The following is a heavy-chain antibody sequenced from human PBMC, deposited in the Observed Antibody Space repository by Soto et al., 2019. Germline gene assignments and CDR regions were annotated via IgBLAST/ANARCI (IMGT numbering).Heavy chain of an antibody. CDR2: IWYDGSNK. CDR3: ARDQNVLRYFDWPYYGMDV. V-gene: IGHV3-33*01. D-gene: IGHD3-9*01. Sequence: PGGSLSLSCAASGFTFSSYGMHGVRQAPGKGLEWVAVIWYDGSNKYYADSVKGRFTISRDNSKNTLYLQMNSLRAEDTAVYYCARDQNVLRYFDWPYYGMDVWGQGTTVTVSS. J-gene: IGHJ6*02. CDR1: GFTFSSYG.